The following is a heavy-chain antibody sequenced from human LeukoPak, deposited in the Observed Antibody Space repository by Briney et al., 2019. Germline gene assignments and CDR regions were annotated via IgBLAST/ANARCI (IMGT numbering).Heavy chain of an antibody. CDR3: ARGPRYYGSGSSYFDY. CDR2: INPNSGGT. Sequence: ASVKVSCKASGYTFTGYYMHWVRQAPGQGLEWMGWINPNSGGTNYAQKFQGGVTMTRDTSISTAYMELSRLRSDDTAVYYCARGPRYYGSGSSYFDYWGQGTLVTVSS. CDR1: GYTFTGYY. V-gene: IGHV1-2*02. D-gene: IGHD3-10*01. J-gene: IGHJ4*02.